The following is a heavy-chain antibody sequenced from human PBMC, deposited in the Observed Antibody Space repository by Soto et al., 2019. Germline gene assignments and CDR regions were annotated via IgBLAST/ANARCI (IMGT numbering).Heavy chain of an antibody. CDR1: GFTFSSYG. J-gene: IGHJ4*02. D-gene: IGHD3-10*01. Sequence: QVQLVESGAGVVQPGRSLRLSCAASGFTFSSYGMHWVRQAPGKGLEWVSSIWYDGNNKYYADYVKGRFTISRDNSSNAVFLQMNSLRAVEAARYYCVGRGNQNCGDYWRQGAEVCVSS. CDR2: IWYDGNNK. V-gene: IGHV3-33*01. CDR3: VGRGNQNCGDY.